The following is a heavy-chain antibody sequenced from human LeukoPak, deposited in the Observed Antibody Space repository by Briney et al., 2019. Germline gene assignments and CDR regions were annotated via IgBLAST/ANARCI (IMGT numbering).Heavy chain of an antibody. D-gene: IGHD5-12*01. CDR3: ARDPTQWLRYGYFDY. V-gene: IGHV3-66*01. J-gene: IGHJ4*02. Sequence: GGSLRLSCAASGFTVSSNYMSWVRQAPGKGLEWVSVIYSGGSTYYADSVKGRFTISRDNSKNTLYLQMNSLRAEDTAVYYCARDPTQWLRYGYFDYWGQGILVTVSS. CDR1: GFTVSSNY. CDR2: IYSGGST.